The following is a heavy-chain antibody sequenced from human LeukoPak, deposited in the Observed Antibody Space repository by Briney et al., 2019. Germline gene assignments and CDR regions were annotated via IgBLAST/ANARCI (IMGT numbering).Heavy chain of an antibody. CDR3: AGERYYDFWSGYYAFDY. V-gene: IGHV3-11*04. CDR1: GFTFSDYY. J-gene: IGHJ4*02. Sequence: GGSLRLSCAASGFTFSDYYMSWIRQAPGKGLEWVSYISSSGSAIYYADSVKGRFTISRDNAKNSLYLQMDSLRAEDTAVYYCAGERYYDFWSGYYAFDYWGQGTLVTVSS. D-gene: IGHD3-3*01. CDR2: ISSSGSAI.